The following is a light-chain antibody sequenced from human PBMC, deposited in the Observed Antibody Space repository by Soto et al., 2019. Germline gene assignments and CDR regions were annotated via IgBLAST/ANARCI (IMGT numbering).Light chain of an antibody. J-gene: IGKJ4*01. V-gene: IGKV1-33*01. CDR3: QQYDNLPLT. CDR1: QDISNY. Sequence: DIQMTQSPSSLSASVGDRVTITRQASQDISNYLNWYQQKPGKAPKLLIYDASNLETGVPSRFSGSGSGTDFTFTISSLRPEDIATYYCQQYDNLPLTFGGGTKVDIK. CDR2: DAS.